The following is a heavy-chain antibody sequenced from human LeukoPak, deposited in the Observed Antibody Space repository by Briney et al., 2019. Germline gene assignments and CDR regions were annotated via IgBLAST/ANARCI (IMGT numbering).Heavy chain of an antibody. D-gene: IGHD3-22*01. Sequence: GSSVKVSCTVSGSRFINYSVGWLRQAPGQGLEWLGGYIPLFDTADYAQKFRGRLSITADGSTRTTHMELSSLTSEDTAVYFCARWHKDTNFYDSDCNYFENWFDPWGQGALVIVSS. V-gene: IGHV1-69*01. CDR1: GSRFINYS. J-gene: IGHJ5*02. CDR3: ARWHKDTNFYDSDCNYFENWFDP. CDR2: YIPLFDTA.